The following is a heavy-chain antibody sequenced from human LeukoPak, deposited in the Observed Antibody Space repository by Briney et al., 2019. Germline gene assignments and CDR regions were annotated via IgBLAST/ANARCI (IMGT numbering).Heavy chain of an antibody. Sequence: ASVKVSCKVSGYALSESSIHWVRQTPGEGFEWMGGFDIEDVEIAYAQKFRGRVTMTEDTSTDTAYMELINLRSDDTAVYFCVSDRSDGGFPESNGYPTFDLWGRGTLVTVSS. V-gene: IGHV1-24*01. CDR1: GYALSESS. CDR2: FDIEDVEI. D-gene: IGHD5-24*01. J-gene: IGHJ2*01. CDR3: VSDRSDGGFPESNGYPTFDL.